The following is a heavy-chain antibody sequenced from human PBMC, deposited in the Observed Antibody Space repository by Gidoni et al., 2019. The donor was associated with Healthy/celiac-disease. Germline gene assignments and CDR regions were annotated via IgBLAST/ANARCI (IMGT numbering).Heavy chain of an antibody. CDR1: GFTVSSNY. Sequence: EVQPVESGGGLIQPGGSLRLSCAASGFTVSSNYMSWVRQAPGKGLEWVSVIYSGGSTYYADSVKGRFTSSRDNSKNTLYLQMNSLRAEDTAVYYCARSGRYYYYYGMDVWGQGTTVTVSS. CDR3: ARSGRYYYYYGMDV. J-gene: IGHJ6*02. V-gene: IGHV3-53*01. D-gene: IGHD3-10*01. CDR2: IYSGGST.